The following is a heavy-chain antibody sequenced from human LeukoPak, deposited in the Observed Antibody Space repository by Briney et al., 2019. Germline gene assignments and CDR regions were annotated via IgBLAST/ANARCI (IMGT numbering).Heavy chain of an antibody. CDR3: AKDGSTPWGYYMDV. CDR2: ISTSSSYI. J-gene: IGHJ6*03. Sequence: PGGSLRLSCVVSGFTFSSYSMNWVRQAPGKGLEWVSFISTSSSYIYYADSVKGRFTITRDNAKKSLYLQMKSLRAEDTAVYYCAKDGSTPWGYYMDVWGKGTTVTISS. D-gene: IGHD3-16*01. CDR1: GFTFSSYS. V-gene: IGHV3-21*01.